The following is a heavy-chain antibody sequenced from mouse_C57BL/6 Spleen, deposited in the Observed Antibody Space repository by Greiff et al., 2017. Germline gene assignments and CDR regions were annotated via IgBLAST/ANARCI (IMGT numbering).Heavy chain of an antibody. CDR3: TNYYSNSYAMDY. CDR2: IDPEDGDT. V-gene: IGHV14-1*01. Sequence: VQLQQSGAELVRPGASVKLSCTASGFNIKDYYMHWVKQRPEQGLEWIGRIDPEDGDTEYAPKFQGKGTMTADTSSNTAYLQLSSLTSEDTAVYYCTNYYSNSYAMDYWGQGTSVTVSS. J-gene: IGHJ4*01. D-gene: IGHD2-5*01. CDR1: GFNIKDYY.